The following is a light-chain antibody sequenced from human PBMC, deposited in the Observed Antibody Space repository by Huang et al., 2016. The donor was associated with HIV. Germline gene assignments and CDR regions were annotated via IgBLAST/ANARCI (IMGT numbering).Light chain of an antibody. J-gene: IGKJ1*01. CDR2: EST. Sequence: DIQMTQSPSTLSVSVGDTVTITCRASQILSSWLAWYQQKPGKAPNLLIYESTGLERGVPSRFSGSGSRTGFTLTSNSRQPYDFAADYCQQYNRYPWTFGQGTKVEIK. V-gene: IGKV1-5*01. CDR3: QQYNRYPWT. CDR1: QILSSW.